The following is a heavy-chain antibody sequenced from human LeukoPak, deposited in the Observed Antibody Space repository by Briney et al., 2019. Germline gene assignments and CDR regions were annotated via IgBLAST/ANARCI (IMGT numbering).Heavy chain of an antibody. J-gene: IGHJ3*02. CDR1: GYTFTGYY. Sequence: GASVKVSCKASGYTFTGYYMHWVRQAPGQGLEWMGWINPNSGGTNYAQKFQGRVTMTRDTSISTAYMELSRLRSDDTAVYYCARKYYFDSSEHDAFDIWGQGTMVTVSS. D-gene: IGHD3-22*01. CDR3: ARKYYFDSSEHDAFDI. V-gene: IGHV1-2*02. CDR2: INPNSGGT.